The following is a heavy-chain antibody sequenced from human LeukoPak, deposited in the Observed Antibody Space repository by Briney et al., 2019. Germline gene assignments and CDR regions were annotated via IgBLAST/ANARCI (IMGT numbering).Heavy chain of an antibody. CDR2: INSDGSST. J-gene: IGHJ4*02. V-gene: IGHV3-74*01. CDR3: YGSGSYYNWGYFDY. D-gene: IGHD3-10*01. CDR1: GFTFSSYW. Sequence: PGGSLRLSCAASGFTFSSYWMHWVRQAPGKGLVWVSRINSDGSSTSYADSVKGRFTISRDNSKNTLYLQMNSLRAEDTAVYYCYGSGSYYNWGYFDYWGQGTLVTVSS.